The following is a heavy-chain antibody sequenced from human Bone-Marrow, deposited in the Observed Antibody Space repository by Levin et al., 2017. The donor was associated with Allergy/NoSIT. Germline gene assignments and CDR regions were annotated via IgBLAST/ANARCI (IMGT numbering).Heavy chain of an antibody. Sequence: SETLSLTCTVSGGSISSSSYVWGWIRQPPGKGLEWIGTIHYSGSTHYNPSLKSRVTISVDTSKNHFSLRLSSVTAADTAMYYCARVTKLGNVYYYDGVDVWGQGTTVTVSS. D-gene: IGHD7-27*01. CDR1: GGSISSSSYV. V-gene: IGHV4-39*07. CDR2: IHYSGST. J-gene: IGHJ6*02. CDR3: ARVTKLGNVYYYDGVDV.